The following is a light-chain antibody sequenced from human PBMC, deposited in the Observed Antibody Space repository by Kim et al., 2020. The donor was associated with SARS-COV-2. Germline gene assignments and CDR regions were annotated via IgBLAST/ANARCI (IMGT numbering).Light chain of an antibody. CDR2: DAS. Sequence: PGERATLSCRASQGIYNYLAWYQHKPGQAPRLLIYDASNRATGIPARFSGTGSGTDFTLTISSLEPEDFAVYYCQQRAHWPTFGGGTKVEIK. CDR3: QQRAHWPT. CDR1: QGIYNY. V-gene: IGKV3-11*01. J-gene: IGKJ4*01.